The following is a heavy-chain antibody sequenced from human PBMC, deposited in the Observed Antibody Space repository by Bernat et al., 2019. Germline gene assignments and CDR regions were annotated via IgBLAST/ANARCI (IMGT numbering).Heavy chain of an antibody. CDR1: GFTVSSNY. CDR2: IYSGGST. J-gene: IGHJ4*02. Sequence: EVQLVESGGGLIQPGGSLRLSCAASGFTVSSNYMSWVRQGPGKGLEWVSVIYSGGSTYYADSVKGRFTISRDNSKNTLYLQMHSLRAEDTAVYYWAKDLADYGDYAIEFDYWGQGTLVTVSS. CDR3: AKDLADYGDYAIEFDY. V-gene: IGHV3-66*03. D-gene: IGHD4-17*01.